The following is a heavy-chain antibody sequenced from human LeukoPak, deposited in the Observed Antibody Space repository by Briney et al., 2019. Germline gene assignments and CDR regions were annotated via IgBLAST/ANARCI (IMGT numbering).Heavy chain of an antibody. Sequence: SETLSLTCTVSGGSISGYYWGWIRQPPGKGLEWIGNIYHSGSTYYNPSLKSRVTISVDTSKNQFSLRLTSVTAADTAVYYCARRYYYASSTYSDAFDLWGQGTIVTVSS. V-gene: IGHV4-59*08. J-gene: IGHJ3*01. D-gene: IGHD3-22*01. CDR2: IYHSGST. CDR1: GGSISGYY. CDR3: ARRYYYASSTYSDAFDL.